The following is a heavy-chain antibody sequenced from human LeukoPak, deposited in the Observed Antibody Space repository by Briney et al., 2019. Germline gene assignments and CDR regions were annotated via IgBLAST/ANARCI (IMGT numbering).Heavy chain of an antibody. CDR1: GFTFNNYA. V-gene: IGHV3-23*01. J-gene: IGHJ4*02. D-gene: IGHD4-23*01. CDR2: ISVSGGTT. CDR3: AKSWQMATVVTPFDY. Sequence: GGSLRLSCAASGFTFNNYAMGWVRRAPGKGLEWVSGISVSGGTTYYADSVKGRFTISRDNSKNTVSVQMNSLRAEDTAAYYCAKSWQMATVVTPFDYWGQGTLVTVSS.